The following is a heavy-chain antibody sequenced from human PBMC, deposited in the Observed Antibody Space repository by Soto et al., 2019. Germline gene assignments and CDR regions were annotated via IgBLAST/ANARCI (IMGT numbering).Heavy chain of an antibody. CDR3: AKDIRGVAAAGPGVDP. CDR2: ISGSGGST. D-gene: IGHD6-13*01. Sequence: GSLRLSCAASGFTFSSYAMSWVRQAPGKGLEWVSAISGSGGSTYYADSVKGRFTTSRDSSKNTLYLQMNSLRAEDTAVYYCAKDIRGVAAAGPGVDPWGQGTLVTVSS. CDR1: GFTFSSYA. J-gene: IGHJ5*02. V-gene: IGHV3-23*01.